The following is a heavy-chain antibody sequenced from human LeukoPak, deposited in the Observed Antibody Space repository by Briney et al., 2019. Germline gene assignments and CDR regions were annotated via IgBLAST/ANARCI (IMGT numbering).Heavy chain of an antibody. D-gene: IGHD3-9*01. Sequence: ASVKVSCKASGYTFTSYDINWVRQATGQGLEWMGWMNPNSGNTGYAQKFQGRVTMTRNTSISTAYMELSSLRSEDTAVYYRARSPSDILTGYYTVYFDYWGQGTLVTVSS. CDR2: MNPNSGNT. CDR3: ARSPSDILTGYYTVYFDY. CDR1: GYTFTSYD. J-gene: IGHJ4*02. V-gene: IGHV1-8*01.